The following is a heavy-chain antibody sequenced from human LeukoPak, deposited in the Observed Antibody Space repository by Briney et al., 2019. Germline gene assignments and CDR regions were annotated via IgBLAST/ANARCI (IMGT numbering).Heavy chain of an antibody. CDR3: TREDSSGYPDY. J-gene: IGHJ4*02. D-gene: IGHD3-22*01. CDR1: RFTFSNYW. V-gene: IGHV3-7*01. Sequence: QPGGSLRLSCVASRFTFSNYWMSWVRQAPGKGLEWVANINQDGSKKPYADSMKGRFTISRDNAKESLYLQLNSLRADDTAVYYCTREDSSGYPDYWGQGTLVTVSS. CDR2: INQDGSKK.